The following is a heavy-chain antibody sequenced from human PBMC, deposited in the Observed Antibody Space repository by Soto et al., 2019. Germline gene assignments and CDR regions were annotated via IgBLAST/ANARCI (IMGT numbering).Heavy chain of an antibody. CDR2: ISYHGSDI. Sequence: QVQLVESGGGVVQPGTSLTLSCAASGFIFSRDGMHWVRQAPGKGLEWVAVISYHGSDIYYADSVKGRFTISRDNSKNTVYLQMNSLRPEDTALYYCAKHKGDDITFEYWGQGTLVTVSS. D-gene: IGHD3-9*01. V-gene: IGHV3-30*18. CDR1: GFIFSRDG. J-gene: IGHJ4*02. CDR3: AKHKGDDITFEY.